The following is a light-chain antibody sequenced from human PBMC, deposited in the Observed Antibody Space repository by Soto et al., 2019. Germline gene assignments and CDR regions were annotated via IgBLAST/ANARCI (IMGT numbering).Light chain of an antibody. CDR1: QGIGSW. CDR2: AAS. V-gene: IGKV1-12*01. Sequence: DIQMTQSPSFVSAFVGDRVTITCRTSQGIGSWLAWYQQKPGKAPKLLIYAASTLQSGVPSRFSGSRSATDFTLTISSLQPEDFATYYCEQGESFPLTFGGGTKVEIK. CDR3: EQGESFPLT. J-gene: IGKJ4*01.